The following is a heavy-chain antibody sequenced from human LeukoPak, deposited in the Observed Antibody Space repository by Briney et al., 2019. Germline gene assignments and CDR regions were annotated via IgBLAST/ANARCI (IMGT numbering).Heavy chain of an antibody. CDR2: VYYTGST. CDR3: ARPRMVYAPFDVFEI. V-gene: IGHV4-39*01. J-gene: IGHJ3*02. CDR1: GDSISSSIYF. D-gene: IGHD2-8*01. Sequence: SETLSLTCTVSGDSISSSIYFWGWIRQPPGKGLEWIGSVYYTGSTYYNPSLKSRVTISVDTSKNQFALKLRSVTAADTAVYYCARPRMVYAPFDVFEIWGQGSMVIVSS.